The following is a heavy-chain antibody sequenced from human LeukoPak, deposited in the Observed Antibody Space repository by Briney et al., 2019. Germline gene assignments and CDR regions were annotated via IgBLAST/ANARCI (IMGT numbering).Heavy chain of an antibody. J-gene: IGHJ2*01. CDR1: GFTFSSFS. CDR3: ARHPGKVTNDWYFDL. Sequence: GGSLRLSCAASGFTFSSFSMNWVRQAPGKGLEWISYISNSGSDISYADSVKGRFTISRANAKNSLYLQMNSLRDEDTAVYYCARHPGKVTNDWYFDLWGRGTLVTVSS. CDR2: ISNSGSDI. V-gene: IGHV3-48*02. D-gene: IGHD4-23*01.